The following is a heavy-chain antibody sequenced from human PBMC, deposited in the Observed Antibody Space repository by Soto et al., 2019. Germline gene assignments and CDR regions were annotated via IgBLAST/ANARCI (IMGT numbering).Heavy chain of an antibody. D-gene: IGHD1-1*01. CDR2: ISGSGGST. Sequence: EVQLLESGGGLVQPGGSLRLSCAASGLTFSSYAMNWVRQAPGKGLEWVSGISGSGGSTYYPDSVKGRFTVSRDNSKNTLYLQMSSMRGDDTAVYYCAKLLGESTSFAFDVWGQGTMLTVSS. CDR1: GLTFSSYA. V-gene: IGHV3-23*01. CDR3: AKLLGESTSFAFDV. J-gene: IGHJ3*01.